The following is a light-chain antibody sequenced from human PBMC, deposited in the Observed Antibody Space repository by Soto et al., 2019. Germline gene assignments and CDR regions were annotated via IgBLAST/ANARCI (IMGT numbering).Light chain of an antibody. CDR1: QSINAY. V-gene: IGKV1-39*01. Sequence: DIQMTQSPSSLSASVGDRVTITCRASQSINAYLNWYQQKPGKAPKLLIFAPSTLQSGVPSRFSGSGSGTDFTLTISSLQPEDFATYYCQQSYDTPFTFGPGTKVDSK. CDR3: QQSYDTPFT. CDR2: APS. J-gene: IGKJ3*01.